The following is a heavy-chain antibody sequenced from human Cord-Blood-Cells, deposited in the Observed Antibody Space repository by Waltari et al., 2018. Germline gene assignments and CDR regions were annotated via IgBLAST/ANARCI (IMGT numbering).Heavy chain of an antibody. Sequence: QVQLVQSGAEVKKPGASVKVSCKASGYTFTGYYMHWVRQAPGQGLEWMGWINPNSGGTNYAQKFQGWVTMTRDTSISTAYMELSRLRSDDTAVYYCARASDCGGDCYIDFDYWGQGTLVTVSS. CDR3: ARASDCGGDCYIDFDY. CDR1: GYTFTGYY. J-gene: IGHJ4*02. CDR2: INPNSGGT. V-gene: IGHV1-2*04. D-gene: IGHD2-21*01.